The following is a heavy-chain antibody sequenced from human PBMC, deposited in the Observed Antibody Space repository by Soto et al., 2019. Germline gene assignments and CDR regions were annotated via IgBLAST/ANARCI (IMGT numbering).Heavy chain of an antibody. Sequence: EVQLVESGGGLVQPGRSLRLSCAASGFTFDDNAMHWVRQAPGKGLEWVSGISWNSGSIGYADSVKGRFTISRDNAKNSLYLQMNSLRAEDTALYYCAKGEGSSGYYSLFHYLGQGTLVTVSS. V-gene: IGHV3-9*01. CDR1: GFTFDDNA. D-gene: IGHD3-22*01. CDR3: AKGEGSSGYYSLFHY. J-gene: IGHJ4*02. CDR2: ISWNSGSI.